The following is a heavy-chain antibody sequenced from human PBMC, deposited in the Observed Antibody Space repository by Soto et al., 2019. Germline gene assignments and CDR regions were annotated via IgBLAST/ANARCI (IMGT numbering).Heavy chain of an antibody. CDR3: ARDRGVGSTTYYYYYGMDV. J-gene: IGHJ6*02. CDR1: GYTFSSYG. D-gene: IGHD1-26*01. V-gene: IGHV1-18*01. CDR2: ISTDNGNT. Sequence: QVQLVQSGAEVKKPGASVKVSCKASGYTFSSYGLSWVRQAPGQGLEWMGWISTDNGNTNYAQKVQGRVMMTTDTSTSTAYMELRSLRSGDTAVYYCARDRGVGSTTYYYYYGMDVWGQGTTVTVSS.